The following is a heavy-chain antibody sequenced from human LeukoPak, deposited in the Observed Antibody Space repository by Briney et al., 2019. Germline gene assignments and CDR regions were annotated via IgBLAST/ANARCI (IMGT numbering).Heavy chain of an antibody. J-gene: IGHJ6*02. Sequence: GGSLRLSCAASGFTFSAYWMHWVRQAPGKGLGWVLRIYSDGSNTIYADSVKGRFTISRDNAKNTLYLQMNSLRAEDTAVYYCARDSRYTMDVWGQGTTVTVSS. D-gene: IGHD3-16*02. CDR1: GFTFSAYW. CDR3: ARDSRYTMDV. CDR2: IYSDGSNT. V-gene: IGHV3-74*01.